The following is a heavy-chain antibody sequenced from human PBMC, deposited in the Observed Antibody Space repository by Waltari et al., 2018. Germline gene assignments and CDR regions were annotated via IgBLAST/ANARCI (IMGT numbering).Heavy chain of an antibody. Sequence: EVQLVESGGGLVQPGGSLRLSCAASGFTFSSDWMRLVRQAPGKGLEWVANIKQDGNEKYYVDSVKGRFTISRDNAKNSLYLQMNSLRAEDTAVYYCARDGGYYYGMDVWGQGTTVTVSS. J-gene: IGHJ6*02. CDR2: IKQDGNEK. D-gene: IGHD2-15*01. CDR1: GFTFSSDW. CDR3: ARDGGYYYGMDV. V-gene: IGHV3-7*01.